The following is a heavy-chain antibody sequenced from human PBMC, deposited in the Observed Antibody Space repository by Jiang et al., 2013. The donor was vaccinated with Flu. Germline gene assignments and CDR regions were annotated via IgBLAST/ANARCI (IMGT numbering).Heavy chain of an antibody. CDR2: MNPNSGNT. D-gene: IGHD5-18*01. CDR1: GYTFTSYD. J-gene: IGHJ5*02. CDR3: AIRRSWIQLPFDP. V-gene: IGHV1-8*01. Sequence: GAEVKKPGASVKVSCKASGYTFTSYDINWVRQATGQGLEWMGWMNPNSGNTGYAQKFQGRVTMTRNTSISTAYMELSSLRSEDTAVYYCAIRRSWIQLPFDPWGQGTLVTVSS.